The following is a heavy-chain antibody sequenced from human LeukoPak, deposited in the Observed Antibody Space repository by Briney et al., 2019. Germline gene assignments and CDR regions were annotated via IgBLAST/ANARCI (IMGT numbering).Heavy chain of an antibody. V-gene: IGHV3-66*01. D-gene: IGHD6-13*01. CDR2: IYSGGST. CDR1: GFTFSSNY. Sequence: PGGSLRLSCAASGFTFSSNYMSWVRQAPGEGLEWVSVIYSGGSTYYADSVKGRFTISRDNSKNTLYLQMNRLSAEDTAVYYCARGVAVAPKIRDYWGQGTLVTVSS. CDR3: ARGVAVAPKIRDY. J-gene: IGHJ4*02.